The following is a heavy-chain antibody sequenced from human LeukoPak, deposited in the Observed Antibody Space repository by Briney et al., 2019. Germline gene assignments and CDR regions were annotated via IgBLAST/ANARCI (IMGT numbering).Heavy chain of an antibody. V-gene: IGHV4-39*01. Sequence: PSETLSLTCTVSVGSISSSSYYWGWIRQPPGKGLEWIGSIYYSGSTYYNPSLKSRVTISVDTSKNQFSLKLSSVTAADTAVYYCARHTVFGVVRPSYYYYGMDVWGQGTTVTVSS. J-gene: IGHJ6*02. CDR1: VGSISSSSYY. D-gene: IGHD3-3*01. CDR2: IYYSGST. CDR3: ARHTVFGVVRPSYYYYGMDV.